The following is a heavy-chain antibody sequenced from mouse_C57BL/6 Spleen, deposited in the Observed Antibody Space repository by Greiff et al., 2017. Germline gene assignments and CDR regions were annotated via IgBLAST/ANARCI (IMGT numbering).Heavy chain of an antibody. V-gene: IGHV1-15*01. J-gene: IGHJ2*01. CDR2: IDPETGGT. CDR1: GYTFTDYE. D-gene: IGHD2-4*01. Sequence: QLQQSGAELVRPGASVTLSCKASGYTFTDYEMHWVKQPPVHGLEWIGAIDPETGGTAYNQKFKGKAILTADKSSSTAYMELRSLTSEDSAVYYCTRWGLVCYSDYWGQGTTLTVSS. CDR3: TRWGLVCYSDY.